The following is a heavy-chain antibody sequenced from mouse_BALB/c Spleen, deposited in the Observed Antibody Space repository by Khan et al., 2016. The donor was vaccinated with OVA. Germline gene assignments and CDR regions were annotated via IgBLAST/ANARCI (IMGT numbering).Heavy chain of an antibody. D-gene: IGHD2-13*01. Sequence: EVELVESGGGLVKPGGSLTLSCAASGFTFSDYYMYWVRQTPEKRLEWVATISDGGSYIYYLDSVQGRFTISRDDAENNLNLQMSSLKSEDTAMYYCVRGYYGDPFAYWGQGTLVTVSA. CDR2: ISDGGSYI. J-gene: IGHJ3*01. V-gene: IGHV5-4*02. CDR1: GFTFSDYY. CDR3: VRGYYGDPFAY.